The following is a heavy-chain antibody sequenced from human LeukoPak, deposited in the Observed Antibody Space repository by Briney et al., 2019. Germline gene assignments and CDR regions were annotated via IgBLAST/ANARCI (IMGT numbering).Heavy chain of an antibody. J-gene: IGHJ5*02. CDR1: GYSFTSYW. V-gene: IGHV5-51*01. CDR2: IYPGDSDT. Sequence: GESLKISCKGSGYSFTSYWIGWVRQMPGKGLEWMGIIYPGDSDTRYSPSFQGQVTISADKSISTAYLQWSSLKASDTAVYYCAWMLAVAGGGSWFDPWGQGTLVTVSS. D-gene: IGHD6-19*01. CDR3: AWMLAVAGGGSWFDP.